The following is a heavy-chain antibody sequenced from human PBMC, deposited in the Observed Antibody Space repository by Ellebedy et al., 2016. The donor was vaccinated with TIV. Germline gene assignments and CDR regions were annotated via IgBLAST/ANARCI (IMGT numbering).Heavy chain of an antibody. J-gene: IGHJ6*02. D-gene: IGHD3-10*01. CDR1: GGTFSSYA. CDR3: AGGHGSGSYGVYYYYGMDV. CDR2: IIPIFGTA. Sequence: ASVKVSCKASGGTFSSYAINWVRQAPGQGLEWMGGIIPIFGTANYAQKFQGRVTITADESTSTAYMELSSLRSEDTAVYYCAGGHGSGSYGVYYYYGMDVWGQGTTVTVSS. V-gene: IGHV1-69*13.